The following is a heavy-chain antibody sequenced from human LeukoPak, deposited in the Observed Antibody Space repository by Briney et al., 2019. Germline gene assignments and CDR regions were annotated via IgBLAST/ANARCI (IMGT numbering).Heavy chain of an antibody. CDR3: SKDVVTAAI. J-gene: IGHJ4*02. Sequence: GGSLRLSCAASGFTFRSYTMSWVRQTPGKGLEWVSTISGGGGSTYLADSVKGRFTISRDNSKNTLYLQMNSLRGEDTAVYYCSKDVVTAAIWGQGTLVTVSS. CDR1: GFTFRSYT. D-gene: IGHD4-23*01. V-gene: IGHV3-23*01. CDR2: ISGGGGST.